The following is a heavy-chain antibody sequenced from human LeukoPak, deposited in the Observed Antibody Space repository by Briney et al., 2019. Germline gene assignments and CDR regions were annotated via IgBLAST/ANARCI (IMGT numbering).Heavy chain of an antibody. CDR3: ARDSEESGWYDY. Sequence: SETLSLTCTVSGGSISSGGYYWSWIRQHPGKGLEWIGYIYYSGSTYYNPSLKSRVTISVDTSKNQFSLKLSSVTAADTAVYYCARDSEESGWYDYWGQGTLVTVSS. CDR2: IYYSGST. V-gene: IGHV4-31*03. D-gene: IGHD6-19*01. J-gene: IGHJ4*02. CDR1: GGSISSGGYY.